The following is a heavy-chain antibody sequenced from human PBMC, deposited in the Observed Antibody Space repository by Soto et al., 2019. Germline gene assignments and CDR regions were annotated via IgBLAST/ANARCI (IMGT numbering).Heavy chain of an antibody. CDR3: ARSNYDILTGHSFGY. J-gene: IGHJ4*02. D-gene: IGHD3-9*01. CDR2: IYYSGST. V-gene: IGHV4-59*08. Sequence: SETLSLTCTVSVGSLSSYYWSWIRQPPGKGLEWIGYIYYSGSTNYNPSLKSRVTISVDTSKNQFSLKLSSVTAADTAVYYCARSNYDILTGHSFGYWGQGTLVTVSS. CDR1: VGSLSSYY.